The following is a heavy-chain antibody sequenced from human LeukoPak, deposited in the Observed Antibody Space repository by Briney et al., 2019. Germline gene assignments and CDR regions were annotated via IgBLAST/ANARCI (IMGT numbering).Heavy chain of an antibody. J-gene: IGHJ5*02. CDR1: GGSISGHY. V-gene: IGHV4-59*11. Sequence: SETLSLTCTVSGGSISGHYWSWIRQPPGKTLEWIGYIYYTGSTNYNPSLKSRVTMSVDTSKNQSSLKLSSVTAADTAVYYCAREEATWFDPWGQGTLVTVSS. CDR3: AREEATWFDP. CDR2: IYYTGST.